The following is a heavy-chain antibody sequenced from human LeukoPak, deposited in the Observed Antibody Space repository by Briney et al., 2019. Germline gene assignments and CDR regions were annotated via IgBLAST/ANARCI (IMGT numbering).Heavy chain of an antibody. Sequence: GGSLRLSCAASGFTFSSYEMNWVRQAPGEGLEWVSYISSSGSTIYYADSVKGRFTISRDNAKNSLYLQMNSLRAEDTAVYYCARGPLDYYDSSGYFNYWGQGTLVTVSS. D-gene: IGHD3-22*01. V-gene: IGHV3-48*03. CDR3: ARGPLDYYDSSGYFNY. CDR1: GFTFSSYE. CDR2: ISSSGSTI. J-gene: IGHJ4*02.